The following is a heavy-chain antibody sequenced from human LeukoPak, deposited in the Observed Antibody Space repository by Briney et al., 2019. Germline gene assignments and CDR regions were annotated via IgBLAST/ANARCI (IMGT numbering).Heavy chain of an antibody. V-gene: IGHV3-15*01. CDR3: TKYYYDSSGYLYYFDY. CDR1: GFTFTNAW. CDR2: IKSKTDGGTA. Sequence: PGGSLRLSCAASGFTFTNAWISWVRQAPGKGLEWVGRIKSKTDGGTADYAAPVKGRFTISRDDSKNTLYLQMNSLKTEDTAVYYCTKYYYDSSGYLYYFDYWGQGTLVTVSS. D-gene: IGHD3-22*01. J-gene: IGHJ4*02.